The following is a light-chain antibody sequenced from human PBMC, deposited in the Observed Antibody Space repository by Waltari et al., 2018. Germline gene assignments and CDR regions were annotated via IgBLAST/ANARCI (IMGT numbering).Light chain of an antibody. Sequence: DLQLTQSPSSLSAAVGDRVTITCQATPDITTSLSLLQQKPGKAPQLLIYDASSLQAGVPSRFSGTGSGTAFSFTITSLQPEDSATYYCQHYHSLPYTFGRGTKLQIK. CDR1: PDITTS. J-gene: IGKJ2*01. CDR2: DAS. V-gene: IGKV1-33*01. CDR3: QHYHSLPYT.